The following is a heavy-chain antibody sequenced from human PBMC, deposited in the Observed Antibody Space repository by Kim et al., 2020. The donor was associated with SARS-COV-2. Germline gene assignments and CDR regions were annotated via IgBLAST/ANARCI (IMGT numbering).Heavy chain of an antibody. CDR1: GFTFSRHS. J-gene: IGHJ4*02. CDR3: ARDGFGSYDY. Sequence: GGSLRLSCAAYGFTFSRHSMHWVRQAPGTGLEWVAVIWFDGTHENYADSVKGRFTISRDNSKSTLYLQMNSLRAEDTAVYYCARDGFGSYDYWGQGTLVTVSS. D-gene: IGHD1-26*01. V-gene: IGHV3-33*08. CDR2: IWFDGTHE.